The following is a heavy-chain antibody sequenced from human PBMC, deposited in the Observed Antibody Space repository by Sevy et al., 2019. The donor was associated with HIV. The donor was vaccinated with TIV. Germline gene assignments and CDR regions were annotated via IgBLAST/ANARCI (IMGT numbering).Heavy chain of an antibody. V-gene: IGHV1-18*01. J-gene: IGHJ4*02. CDR2: ISAYNGNT. CDR3: SRAFRQVTQYDYGDYEGDY. CDR1: GYTFTSYG. D-gene: IGHD4-17*01. Sequence: ASVKVSCKASGYTFTSYGISWVRQAPGQGLEWMGWISAYNGNTNYAQKLQGRVTMTTDTSTRTAYMVRRSLRSDDTAVYYCSRAFRQVTQYDYGDYEGDYWGQGTLVTVSS.